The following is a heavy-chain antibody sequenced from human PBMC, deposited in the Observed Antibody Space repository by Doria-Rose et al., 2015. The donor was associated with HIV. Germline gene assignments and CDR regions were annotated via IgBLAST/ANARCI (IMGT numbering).Heavy chain of an antibody. Sequence: QVQLVQSGAEVRKPGASVKISCKASGYTFSRHFIHWVRQAPGQGLQWMGIINPSGGASTSTQKFQRRLTITSDTSTSTVYMELSGLTSNDTAVYFCARVPSGAGDFWGQGTLVIVSS. V-gene: IGHV1-46*01. J-gene: IGHJ1*01. CDR1: GYTFSRHF. D-gene: IGHD3-10*01. CDR2: INPSGGAS. CDR3: ARVPSGAGDF.